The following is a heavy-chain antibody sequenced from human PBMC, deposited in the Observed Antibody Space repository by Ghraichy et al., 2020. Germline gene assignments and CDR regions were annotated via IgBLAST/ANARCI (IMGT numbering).Heavy chain of an antibody. V-gene: IGHV3-30-3*01. Sequence: GSLRLSCAASGFTFSSYAMHWVRQAPGKGLEWVAVISYDGSNKYYADSVKGRFTISRDNSKNTLYLQMNSLRAEDTAVYYCARGYCSGGSCYSPYYGMDVWGQVTTVTVSS. J-gene: IGHJ6*02. CDR2: ISYDGSNK. CDR3: ARGYCSGGSCYSPYYGMDV. D-gene: IGHD2-15*01. CDR1: GFTFSSYA.